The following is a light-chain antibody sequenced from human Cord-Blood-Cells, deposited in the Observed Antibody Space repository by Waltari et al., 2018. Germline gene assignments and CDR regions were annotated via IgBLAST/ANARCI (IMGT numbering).Light chain of an antibody. Sequence: ATRMTQSPSSLSATTGHRITNTCRASQGISSYLAWYQQKPWKAPTLLIYAASTLQSGVPSSFSGSGSGTDFTLTISCLQAEDCATYYCQQYYSYPWTFVQGTKVEIK. CDR1: QGISSY. CDR3: QQYYSYPWT. J-gene: IGKJ1*01. CDR2: AAS. V-gene: IGKV1-8*01.